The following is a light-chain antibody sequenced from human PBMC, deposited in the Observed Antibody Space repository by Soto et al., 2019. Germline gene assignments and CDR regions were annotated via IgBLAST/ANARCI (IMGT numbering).Light chain of an antibody. CDR2: RNT. CDR3: ASWDDSLDVVV. CDR1: TSNIGSDT. V-gene: IGLV1-44*01. Sequence: QSVLTQPPSASGTPGQRVTLSCSGSTSNIGSDTVNWYQQLPGTAPKLLIYRNTQRPSGVPDRFSGSKSGASASLAISGLQSAEEADYYCASWDDSLDVVVFGGGTQLTVL. J-gene: IGLJ2*01.